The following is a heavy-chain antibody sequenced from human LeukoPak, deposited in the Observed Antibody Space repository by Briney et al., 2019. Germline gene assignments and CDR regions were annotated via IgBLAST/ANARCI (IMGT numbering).Heavy chain of an antibody. J-gene: IGHJ4*02. Sequence: ASVKVSCKVSGKTLSDLSIHWLRQPPGKGLEWLGGSDPEDGERIYAQMFQGRVTMTEDTSIDTACMELSSLRSEDTAVYYCVTGFTTMAVDYFDYWGQGTLVTVSS. CDR1: GKTLSDLS. CDR2: SDPEDGER. CDR3: VTGFTTMAVDYFDY. V-gene: IGHV1-24*01. D-gene: IGHD5-18*01.